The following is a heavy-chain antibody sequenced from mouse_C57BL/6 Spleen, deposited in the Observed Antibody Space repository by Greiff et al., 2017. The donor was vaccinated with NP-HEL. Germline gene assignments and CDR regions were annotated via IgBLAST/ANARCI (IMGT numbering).Heavy chain of an antibody. CDR1: GFSLTSYA. CDR3: ARKAYYDYDERRYYAMDY. D-gene: IGHD2-4*01. V-gene: IGHV2-9-1*01. CDR2: IWTGGGT. Sequence: VQRVESGPGLVAPSQSLSITCTVSGFSLTSYAISWVRQPPGKGLEWLGVIWTGGGTNYNSALKSRLSISKDNSKSQVFLKMNSLQTDDTARYYCARKAYYDYDERRYYAMDYWGQGTSVTVSS. J-gene: IGHJ4*01.